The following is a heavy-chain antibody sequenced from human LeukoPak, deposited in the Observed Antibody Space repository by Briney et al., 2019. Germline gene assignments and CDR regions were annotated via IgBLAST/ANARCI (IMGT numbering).Heavy chain of an antibody. D-gene: IGHD1-26*01. Sequence: PGGSLRLSCAASGFTFSSYAMHWVRQAPGKGLEWVAVISYDGSNKYYADSVKGRFTISRDNSKNTLYLQMNSLRAEDTAVYYCARDFHSGSYYCFDHWGQGTLVTVSS. V-gene: IGHV3-30-3*01. J-gene: IGHJ4*02. CDR1: GFTFSSYA. CDR2: ISYDGSNK. CDR3: ARDFHSGSYYCFDH.